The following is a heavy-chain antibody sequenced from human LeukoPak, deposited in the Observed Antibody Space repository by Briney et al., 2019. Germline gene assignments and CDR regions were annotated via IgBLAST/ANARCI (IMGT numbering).Heavy chain of an antibody. J-gene: IGHJ4*02. CDR2: ISSSSSTI. V-gene: IGHV3-48*01. CDR3: ARGRYDFWSGYDY. Sequence: GGSLRLSCAASGFTFSSYSMNWVRQAPGKGLEWVSYISSSSSTIYYADSVKGRFTISRDNAKNSLYLQMNSLRAEDTAVYYCARGRYDFWSGYDYWGQGTLVTVSS. CDR1: GFTFSSYS. D-gene: IGHD3-3*01.